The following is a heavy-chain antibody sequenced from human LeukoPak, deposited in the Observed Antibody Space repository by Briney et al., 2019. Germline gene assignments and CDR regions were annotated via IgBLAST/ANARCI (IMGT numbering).Heavy chain of an antibody. D-gene: IGHD6-19*01. J-gene: IGHJ4*02. CDR2: ISYDGSNK. CDR3: AVEFRCSSGWYYFDY. CDR1: GFTFSSYG. V-gene: IGHV3-30*03. Sequence: GGSLRLSCAASGFTFSSYGMHWVRQAPGKGLEWVAVISYDGSNKYYADSVKGRFTISRDNSKNTLYLQMNSLRAEDTAVYYCAVEFRCSSGWYYFDYWGQGTLVTVSS.